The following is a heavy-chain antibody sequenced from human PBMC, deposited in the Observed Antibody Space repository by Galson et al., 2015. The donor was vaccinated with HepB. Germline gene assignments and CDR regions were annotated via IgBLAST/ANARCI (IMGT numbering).Heavy chain of an antibody. CDR3: ARDSDS. Sequence: CAISGDSVASNTGSWNWIRQSPSRGLEWLGRTYYRSKWYSEYSVSVKSRMIINADTSKNQFSLQLNSVTPEDTAVYYCARDSDSWGQGTVVTVSS. V-gene: IGHV6-1*01. CDR2: TYYRSKWYS. CDR1: GDSVASNTGS. J-gene: IGHJ4*02.